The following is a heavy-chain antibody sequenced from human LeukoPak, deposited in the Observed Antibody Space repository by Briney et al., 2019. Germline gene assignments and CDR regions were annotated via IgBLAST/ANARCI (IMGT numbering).Heavy chain of an antibody. Sequence: PSQTLSLTCAVSGGSISSGGYSWSWIRQPPGKGLEWIGYIYHSGSTYYNLSLKSRVTISVDRSKNQFSLKLSSVTAADTAVYYCARAAGGTTFLGYAFDIWGQGTMVTVSS. J-gene: IGHJ3*02. V-gene: IGHV4-30-2*01. CDR1: GGSISSGGYS. CDR3: ARAAGGTTFLGYAFDI. D-gene: IGHD3-16*01. CDR2: IYHSGST.